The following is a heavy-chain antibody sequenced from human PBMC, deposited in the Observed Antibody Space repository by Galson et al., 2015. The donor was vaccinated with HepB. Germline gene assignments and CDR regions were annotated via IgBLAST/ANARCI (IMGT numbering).Heavy chain of an antibody. Sequence: SLRLSCAASGFTFSGYWMHWVRQVPGKGLVWVSRIKNDGSITSYADSVMGRLTISRDNAKNTLYLQMNSLRAEDTGVYYCARADGGFDYGGQGTLVTVSS. J-gene: IGHJ4*02. CDR1: GFTFSGYW. CDR2: IKNDGSIT. CDR3: ARADGGFDY. V-gene: IGHV3-74*01.